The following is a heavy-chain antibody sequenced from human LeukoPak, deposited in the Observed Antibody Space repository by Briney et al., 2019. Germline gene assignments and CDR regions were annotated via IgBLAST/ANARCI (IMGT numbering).Heavy chain of an antibody. V-gene: IGHV3-53*01. D-gene: IGHD5-24*01. CDR2: IYSGGST. J-gene: IGHJ4*02. CDR3: AILARDSRDGYKLSPCEGYFDY. CDR1: GFTFSNYA. Sequence: PGGSLRLSCAASGFTFSNYAMSWVRQAPGKGLEWVSVIYSGGSTYYADSVKGRFTISRDNSKNTLYLQMNSLRAEDTAVYYCAILARDSRDGYKLSPCEGYFDYWGQGTLVTVSS.